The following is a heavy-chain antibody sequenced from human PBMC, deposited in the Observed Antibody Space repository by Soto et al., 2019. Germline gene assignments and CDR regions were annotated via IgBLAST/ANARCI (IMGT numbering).Heavy chain of an antibody. CDR3: ASGYCSGGSCYGLYYFDY. CDR1: GGTFSNYA. Sequence: SVKVSCKASGGTFSNYAISWVRQAPGQGLEWMGGIIPIFGTANYAQKFQGRVTITADESTSTAYMELSSLRSDDMAVYYCASGYCSGGSCYGLYYFDYWGQGP. D-gene: IGHD2-15*01. CDR2: IIPIFGTA. J-gene: IGHJ4*02. V-gene: IGHV1-69*13.